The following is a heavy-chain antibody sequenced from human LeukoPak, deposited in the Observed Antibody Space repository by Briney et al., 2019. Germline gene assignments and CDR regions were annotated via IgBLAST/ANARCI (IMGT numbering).Heavy chain of an antibody. D-gene: IGHD3-10*01. J-gene: IGHJ4*02. V-gene: IGHV3-30*04. CDR2: ISFDGSHK. CDR3: ARDFGITWAQYYFDY. Sequence: GGSLRLSCAASGFTFSHPMHWVRQAPGKGLEWVAVISFDGSHKYYADSVTGRFTISRDNSKNTLYLQMDSLRTDDTAMYYCARDFGITWAQYYFDYWGQGTLVTVSS. CDR1: GFTFSHP.